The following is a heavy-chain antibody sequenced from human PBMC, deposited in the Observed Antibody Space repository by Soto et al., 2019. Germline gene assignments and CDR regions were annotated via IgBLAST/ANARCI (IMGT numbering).Heavy chain of an antibody. CDR1: GYSFTTYY. D-gene: IGHD6-6*01. CDR3: ARARAYSTSSYYFDC. CDR2: IYPGDSDT. V-gene: IGHV5-51*01. J-gene: IGHJ4*02. Sequence: GESLKISCKGFGYSFTTYYIGWVRQMPGKGLEWMGIIYPGDSDTIYSPSFQGQVTISADKSISTAYLQWSSLKASDTAMYYCARARAYSTSSYYFDCWGQGNVVTVSS.